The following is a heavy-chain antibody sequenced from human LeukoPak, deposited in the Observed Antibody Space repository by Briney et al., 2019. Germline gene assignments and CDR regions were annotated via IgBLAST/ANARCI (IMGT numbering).Heavy chain of an antibody. J-gene: IGHJ4*02. CDR3: VRDPFDSSGHDQGAY. CDR2: IIHTGVET. Sequence: GGSLRLSCAASGFTVSNYHINWVRQAPGWGLEWVAAIIHTGVETYYAASVKGRFTLSRHNSENMVHLQMNSLTVDDTAVYYCVRDPFDSSGHDQGAYWGQGALVTVAS. V-gene: IGHV3-23*01. CDR1: GFTVSNYH. D-gene: IGHD3-22*01.